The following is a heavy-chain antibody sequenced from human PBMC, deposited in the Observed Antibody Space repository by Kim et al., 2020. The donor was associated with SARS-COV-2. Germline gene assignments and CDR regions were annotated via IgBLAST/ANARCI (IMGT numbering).Heavy chain of an antibody. CDR3: AKAPQRAWYYGSGSSGYNWFDP. Sequence: GGSLRLSCAASGFTFSSYGMHWVRQAPGKGLEWVAVISYDGSNKYYADSVKGRFTISRDNSKNTLYLKMNSLRAEDTAVYYCAKAPQRAWYYGSGSSGYNWFDPWGQGTLVTVSS. V-gene: IGHV3-30*18. D-gene: IGHD3-10*01. J-gene: IGHJ5*02. CDR2: ISYDGSNK. CDR1: GFTFSSYG.